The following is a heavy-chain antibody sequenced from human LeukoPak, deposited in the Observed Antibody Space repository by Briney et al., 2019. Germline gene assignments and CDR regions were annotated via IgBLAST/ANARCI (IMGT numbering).Heavy chain of an antibody. CDR3: ARVYCSSTSCFHYYYYGMDV. D-gene: IGHD2-2*01. J-gene: IGHJ6*02. CDR1: GYTFTSYA. V-gene: IGHV7-4-1*02. Sequence: ASVKVSCKASGYTFTSYAMNWVRQAPGQGLEWMGWINTNTGNPTYAQGFTGRFVFSLDTSVSTAYLQISSLKAEDTAVYYCARVYCSSTSCFHYYYYGMDVWGQGTTVTVSS. CDR2: INTNTGNP.